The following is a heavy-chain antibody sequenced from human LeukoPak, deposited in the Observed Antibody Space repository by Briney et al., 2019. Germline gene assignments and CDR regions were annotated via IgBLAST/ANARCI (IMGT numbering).Heavy chain of an antibody. CDR1: GFTVDDYG. J-gene: IGHJ3*02. CDR3: AKGSDVWSGSI. D-gene: IGHD3-3*01. CDR2: ISWNSGSI. V-gene: IGHV3-9*01. Sequence: GRSLRLACAASGFTVDDYGMHWVRHAPGKGREWVSGISWNSGSIGYADSVKGRFTISRDNAKNSQYLQLNSLRAEDTALYYCAKGSDVWSGSIWGQGTMVTVSS.